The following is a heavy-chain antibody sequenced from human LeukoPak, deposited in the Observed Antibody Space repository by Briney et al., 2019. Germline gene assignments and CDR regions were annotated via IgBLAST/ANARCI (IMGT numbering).Heavy chain of an antibody. CDR2: IRYDGSNK. J-gene: IGHJ4*02. Sequence: GGSLRLSCAAAGFTFSSYGMDWVRQAPGKGLEWVAFIRYDGSNKYYADSVKGRFTISRDNCKNTLYLQMNSLRAEDTAVYYCAKDNYYDSSGYFHYFDYWGQGTLVTVSS. V-gene: IGHV3-30*02. CDR1: GFTFSSYG. CDR3: AKDNYYDSSGYFHYFDY. D-gene: IGHD3-22*01.